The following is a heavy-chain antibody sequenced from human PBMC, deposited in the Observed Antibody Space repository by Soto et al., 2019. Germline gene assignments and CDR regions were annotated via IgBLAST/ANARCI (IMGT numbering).Heavy chain of an antibody. J-gene: IGHJ4*02. Sequence: QVQLQQWGAGLLKPSETLSLTCAVYGGSFSGYYWSWIRQPPGKGLEWIGEINHSGSTNYNPSLKSRFTISVDTSKNQFSLKLSSVTAADTAVYYCARGRGMVRGVVDYWGQGTLVTVSS. V-gene: IGHV4-34*01. D-gene: IGHD3-10*01. CDR2: INHSGST. CDR3: ARGRGMVRGVVDY. CDR1: GGSFSGYY.